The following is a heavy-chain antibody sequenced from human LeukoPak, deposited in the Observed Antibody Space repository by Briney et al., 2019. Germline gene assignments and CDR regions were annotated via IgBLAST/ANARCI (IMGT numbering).Heavy chain of an antibody. Sequence: PSETLSLTCAVYGGSFSGYYWSWIRQPPGKGLEWIGEINHSGSTNYNPSLKSRVTISVDKSKNQFSLKLSSVTAADTAVYYCARGWSGDPRPLDYWGQGTLVTVSS. D-gene: IGHD7-27*01. CDR2: INHSGST. J-gene: IGHJ4*02. V-gene: IGHV4-34*01. CDR1: GGSFSGYY. CDR3: ARGWSGDPRPLDY.